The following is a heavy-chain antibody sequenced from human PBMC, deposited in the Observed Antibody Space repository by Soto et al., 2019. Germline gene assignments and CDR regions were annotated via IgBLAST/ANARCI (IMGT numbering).Heavy chain of an antibody. D-gene: IGHD6-13*01. CDR1: GCSISSGGYS. Sequence: SETLSLTCAVSGCSISSGGYSWAWIRQPPGKGLEWIGYIYYRGSFNYTPSLKSRVTISVETSKNQFSLILSSVTAADTAVYYCARTPDGSWPNYFDPWGQGTLVTVSS. J-gene: IGHJ5*02. CDR3: ARTPDGSWPNYFDP. CDR2: IYYRGSF. V-gene: IGHV4-61*08.